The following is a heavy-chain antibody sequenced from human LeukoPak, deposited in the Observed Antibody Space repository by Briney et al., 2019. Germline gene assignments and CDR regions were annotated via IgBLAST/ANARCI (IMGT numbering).Heavy chain of an antibody. V-gene: IGHV3-30*04. D-gene: IGHD6-13*01. CDR3: ARQTGGIAAAGDGMDV. CDR2: ISYDGSNK. J-gene: IGHJ6*04. Sequence: GRSLRLSCAASGFTFSSYAMHWVRQAPGKGLEWAAVISYDGSNKYYADSVKGRFTISRDNSKNTLYLQMNSLRAEDTAVYYCARQTGGIAAAGDGMDVWGKGSTVTVCS. CDR1: GFTFSSYA.